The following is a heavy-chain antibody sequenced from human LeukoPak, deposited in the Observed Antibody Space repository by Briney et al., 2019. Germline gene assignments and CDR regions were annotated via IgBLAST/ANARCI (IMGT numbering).Heavy chain of an antibody. D-gene: IGHD2-21*01. CDR1: GFTFTSYY. CDR3: ARGGPVILDY. V-gene: IGHV1-46*01. Sequence: ASVKVSCKASGFTFTSYYMHWVRQGPGQGLEWMGIINPSGGSTSYAQEVQGRVTMTRDTSTSTVYMELSSLRSEDTAVYYCARGGPVILDYWGQGTLVTVSS. CDR2: INPSGGST. J-gene: IGHJ4*02.